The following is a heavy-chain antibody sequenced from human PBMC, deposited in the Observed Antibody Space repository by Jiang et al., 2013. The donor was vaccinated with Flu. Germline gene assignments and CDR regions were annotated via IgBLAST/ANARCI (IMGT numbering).Heavy chain of an antibody. CDR3: ARDPYDYWNGYSKFDY. V-gene: IGHV6-1*01. D-gene: IGHD3-3*01. Sequence: SQTLSLTCAISGDSVSSNNAAWNWVRQSPSRGLEWLGRTFYRSKWYNDYAISVKSRITINPDTSKNQFSLHLNSVTPGDTAVYYCARDPYDYWNGYSKFDYWGQGALVTVSS. J-gene: IGHJ4*02. CDR2: TFYRSKWYN. CDR1: GDSVSSNNAA.